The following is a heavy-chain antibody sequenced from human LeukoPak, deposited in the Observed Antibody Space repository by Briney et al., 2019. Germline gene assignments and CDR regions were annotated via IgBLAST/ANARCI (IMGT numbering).Heavy chain of an antibody. CDR2: IKTDGSIT. V-gene: IGHV3-74*01. D-gene: IGHD2-15*01. J-gene: IGHJ4*02. CDR3: AKAFLGYCSGGSCFDFDY. CDR1: GFSFSVYW. Sequence: GGSLRLSCAASGFSFSVYWMHWVRQAPGKGPVWVSRIKTDGSITDYADSVKGRFTISRDNSKNTLYLQMNSLRAEDTAVYYCAKAFLGYCSGGSCFDFDYWGQGTLVTVSS.